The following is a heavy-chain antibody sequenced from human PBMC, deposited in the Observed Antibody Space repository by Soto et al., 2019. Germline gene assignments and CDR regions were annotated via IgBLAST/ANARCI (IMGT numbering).Heavy chain of an antibody. J-gene: IGHJ4*02. Sequence: QVQLQESGPGLVKPSETLSLTCTVSGGSFKSGSYSWSWIRQPPGKGLEWIGYVYHTGRTSYNPSLKSRVSISMDTSKNQFSLNLDSVTAADTAVYFCARDFAYFDSWGQGTQVTVSS. V-gene: IGHV4-61*01. CDR3: ARDFAYFDS. CDR2: VYHTGRT. CDR1: GGSFKSGSYS. D-gene: IGHD3-3*01.